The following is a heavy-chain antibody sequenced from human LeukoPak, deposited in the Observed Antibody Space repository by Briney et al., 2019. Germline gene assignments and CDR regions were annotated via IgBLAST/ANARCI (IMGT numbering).Heavy chain of an antibody. CDR3: ARVNENDYGDYFDY. V-gene: IGHV4-59*01. D-gene: IGHD4-17*01. CDR1: GGSISSYY. Sequence: PSETLSLTCTVSGGSISSYYWSWIRQPPGKGLEWIGYIYYSGSTNYNPSLKSRVTISVDTSKNQFSLRLSPVTAADTAVYYCARVNENDYGDYFDYWGQGTLVTVSS. CDR2: IYYSGST. J-gene: IGHJ4*02.